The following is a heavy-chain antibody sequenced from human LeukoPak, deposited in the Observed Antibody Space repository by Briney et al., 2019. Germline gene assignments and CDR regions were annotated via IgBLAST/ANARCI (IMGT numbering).Heavy chain of an antibody. V-gene: IGHV3-11*04. CDR3: ASLYNWKVDRAFDI. Sequence: PGGSLRLSCAASGFTFSDYYMSWIRQAPGKGLEWVSYISSNNSTIYYADSVKGRFTISRDNAKNSLYLQMNSLRAEDTAVYYCASLYNWKVDRAFDIWGQGTMVTVSS. J-gene: IGHJ3*02. CDR2: ISSNNSTI. CDR1: GFTFSDYY. D-gene: IGHD1-1*01.